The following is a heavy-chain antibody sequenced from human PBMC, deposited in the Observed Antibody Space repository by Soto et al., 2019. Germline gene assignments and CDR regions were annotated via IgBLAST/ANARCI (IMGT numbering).Heavy chain of an antibody. V-gene: IGHV3-64D*08. J-gene: IGHJ4*02. CDR1: GFTFSSYA. Sequence: GGSLRLSCSASGFTFSSYAMHWVRQAPGKGLEYVSAISSNGGSTYYADSVKGRFTISRDNSKNTLYLQMSSLRAEDTAVYYCVKGRHYYDSSGSGYFDYWGQGTLVTVSS. CDR2: ISSNGGST. D-gene: IGHD3-22*01. CDR3: VKGRHYYDSSGSGYFDY.